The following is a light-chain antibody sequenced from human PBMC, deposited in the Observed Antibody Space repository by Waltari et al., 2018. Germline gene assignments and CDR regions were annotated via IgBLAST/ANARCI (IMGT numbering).Light chain of an antibody. CDR2: EDT. J-gene: IGLJ1*01. V-gene: IGLV3-10*01. CDR3: YSSDSTGRRV. Sequence: SYELTQTPSVSVSPGQTARITCSGHELPRKYAYWFQQKSGQAPRLVIYEDTKRPSGIPGRFSGSSEGTVATLTITGAQVDDEADYYCYSSDSTGRRVFGGGTTVVVL. CDR1: ELPRKY.